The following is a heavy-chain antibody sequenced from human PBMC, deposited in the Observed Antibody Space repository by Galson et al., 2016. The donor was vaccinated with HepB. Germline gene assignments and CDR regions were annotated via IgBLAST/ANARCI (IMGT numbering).Heavy chain of an antibody. CDR2: INAANGNT. CDR1: GDTIPNYA. Sequence: SVKVSCKASGDTIPNYAMHWVRQAPGGSLEWMGWINAANGNTKYSQKFQGRVTISRDTTASTTYMELSALTSEDTAVYYCARERALDYFDYWGQGTLVTVSS. CDR3: ARERALDYFDY. J-gene: IGHJ4*02. V-gene: IGHV1-3*01.